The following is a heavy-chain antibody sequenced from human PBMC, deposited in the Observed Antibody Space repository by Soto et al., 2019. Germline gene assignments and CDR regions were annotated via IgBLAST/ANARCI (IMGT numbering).Heavy chain of an antibody. V-gene: IGHV3-21*06. Sequence: GGSLRLSCAASGFIFSSYNMNWVRQAPGKGLEWVSSISSGSTYIDYADSVKGRFTISRDNAENSLYLQMNRLRDEDTAVYYCARIPVAGTGADYWGQGTLVTVSS. D-gene: IGHD6-19*01. CDR3: ARIPVAGTGADY. J-gene: IGHJ4*02. CDR2: ISSGSTYI. CDR1: GFIFSSYN.